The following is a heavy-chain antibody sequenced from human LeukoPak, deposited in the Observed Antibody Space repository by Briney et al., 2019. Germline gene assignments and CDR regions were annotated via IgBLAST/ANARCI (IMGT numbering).Heavy chain of an antibody. CDR2: IYHSGST. CDR1: GYSISSGYY. Sequence: SETLSLTCAVSGYSISSGYYWGWIRQPPGKGLGWIGSIYHSGSTYYNPSLKSRVTISVDTSKNQFSLKLSSVTAADTAVYYCARQSSTSIYRDYYYMDVWGKGTTVTVSS. D-gene: IGHD2-2*02. J-gene: IGHJ6*03. CDR3: ARQSSTSIYRDYYYMDV. V-gene: IGHV4-38-2*01.